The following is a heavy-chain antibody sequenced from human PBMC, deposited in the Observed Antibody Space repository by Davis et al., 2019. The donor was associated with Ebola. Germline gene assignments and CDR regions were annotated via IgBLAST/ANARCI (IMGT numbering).Heavy chain of an antibody. CDR1: GFTFSSYG. J-gene: IGHJ4*02. CDR3: TRVIDGDYDGN. Sequence: GGSLRLSCAASGFTFSSYGMHWVRQGPGKGLEWVAEIDEDGSKKDYVDSVKGRFTISRDNAKNTLYLQMNSLRVEDTAVYYCTRVIDGDYDGNWGQGTLVTVSS. V-gene: IGHV3-7*04. CDR2: IDEDGSKK. D-gene: IGHD4-23*01.